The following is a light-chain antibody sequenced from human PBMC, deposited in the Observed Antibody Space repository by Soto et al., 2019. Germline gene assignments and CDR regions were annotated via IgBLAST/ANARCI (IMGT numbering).Light chain of an antibody. J-gene: IGKJ1*01. CDR2: GAS. CDR1: QSVSSSY. CDR3: QQYGSSPQT. V-gene: IGKV3-20*01. Sequence: EIVLTQSPGTLSLSPGERATLSCRASQSVSSSYLAWYQQKPGQAPRLLLYGASSRATGIRDRLSGSGSGTDFTLTISRLEPEDFAVYYCQQYGSSPQTFGQWTKVEIK.